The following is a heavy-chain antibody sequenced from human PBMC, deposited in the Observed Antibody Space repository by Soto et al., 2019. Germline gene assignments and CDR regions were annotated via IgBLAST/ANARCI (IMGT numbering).Heavy chain of an antibody. CDR1: GGSISSSNYY. V-gene: IGHV4-39*01. CDR2: IYYSGST. CDR3: ARHRGRWFGELSAIGDYYYYYMDV. D-gene: IGHD3-10*01. J-gene: IGHJ6*03. Sequence: SETLSLTCTVSGGSISSSNYYWGWIRQPPGKGLEWIGIIYYSGSTYYSPSLKSRVTISVDTSKNQFSLKLSSVTAADTAVYYCARHRGRWFGELSAIGDYYYYYMDVWGKGTTVTVSS.